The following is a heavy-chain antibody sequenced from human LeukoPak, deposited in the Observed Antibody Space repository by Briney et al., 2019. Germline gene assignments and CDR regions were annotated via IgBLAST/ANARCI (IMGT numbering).Heavy chain of an antibody. CDR3: ARDGYGSSGYYADY. J-gene: IGHJ4*02. D-gene: IGHD3-22*01. Sequence: GGSLRLSCAASGFTFSSYAMHWVRQAPGKGLEWVAVISYDESNKYYADSVKGRFTISRDNSKNTLYLQMNSLRAEDTAVYYCARDGYGSSGYYADYWGQGTLVTVSS. CDR1: GFTFSSYA. V-gene: IGHV3-30*01. CDR2: ISYDESNK.